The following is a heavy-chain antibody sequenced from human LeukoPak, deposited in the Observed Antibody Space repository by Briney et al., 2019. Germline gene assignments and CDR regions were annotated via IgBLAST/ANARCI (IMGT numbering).Heavy chain of an antibody. D-gene: IGHD5-12*01. CDR1: GGSINSGDYY. CDR2: ISTSGST. J-gene: IGHJ4*02. Sequence: PSETLSLTCTVSGGSINSGDYYWSWIRQPAGTGLEWIGRISTSGSTNYNPSLKSRVTMSVDTSKNQLSLMLSSVTAADTAVYYCTRDSSWYDWFYDYWGQGTLVTVSS. V-gene: IGHV4-61*02. CDR3: TRDSSWYDWFYDY.